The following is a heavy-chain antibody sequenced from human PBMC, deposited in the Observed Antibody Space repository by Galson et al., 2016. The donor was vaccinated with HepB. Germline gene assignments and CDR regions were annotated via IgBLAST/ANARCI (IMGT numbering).Heavy chain of an antibody. J-gene: IGHJ4*02. CDR2: INTGNGNT. CDR3: ARDLLLWVDDPSL. D-gene: IGHD3-10*01. V-gene: IGHV1-3*04. CDR1: GYIFTSHG. Sequence: SVKVSCKASGYIFTSHGIHWVRQAPGQGLEWMGWINTGNGNTKYAQKFQDRVSISRDTSASTAHMELSSLGSEDTALYFCARDLLLWVDDPSLWGQGTLVTVSS.